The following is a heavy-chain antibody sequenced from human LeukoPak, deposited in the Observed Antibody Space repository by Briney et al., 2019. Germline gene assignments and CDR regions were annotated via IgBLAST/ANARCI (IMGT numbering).Heavy chain of an antibody. CDR3: ARQRLAAAGSSENGSGGEFDY. V-gene: IGHV1-69*04. Sequence: SVKVSCKASGGTFSSYAISWVRQAPGQGLEWMGRIIPILGIANYAQKFQGRVTITADKSTSTAYMELSSLRSEDTAVYYCARQRLAAAGSSENGSGGEFDYWGQGTLVTVSS. CDR1: GGTFSSYA. J-gene: IGHJ4*02. D-gene: IGHD6-13*01. CDR2: IIPILGIA.